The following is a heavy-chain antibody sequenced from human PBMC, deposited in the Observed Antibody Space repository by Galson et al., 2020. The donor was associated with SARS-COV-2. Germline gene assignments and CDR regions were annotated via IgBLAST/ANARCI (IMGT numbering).Heavy chain of an antibody. CDR1: GGTFSSYA. D-gene: IGHD5-18*01. CDR3: ARGSGVLDTAMVMWMYYFDY. Sequence: SVKVSCKASGGTFSSYAISWVRQAPGQGLEWMGGIIPIFGTANYAQKFQGRVTITADESTSTAYMELSSLRSEDTAVYYCARGSGVLDTAMVMWMYYFDYWGQGTLVTVSS. V-gene: IGHV1-69*13. J-gene: IGHJ4*02. CDR2: IIPIFGTA.